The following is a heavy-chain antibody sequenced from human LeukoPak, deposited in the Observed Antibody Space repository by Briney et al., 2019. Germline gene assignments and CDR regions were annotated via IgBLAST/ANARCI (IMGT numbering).Heavy chain of an antibody. D-gene: IGHD3-16*01. CDR1: GFTVSSNY. V-gene: IGHV3-53*01. CDR2: IYSGGST. Sequence: HPGGSLRLSCAASGFTVSSNYMSWVRQALGKGLEWVSVIYSGGSTYYADSVKGRFTISRDNSKNTLYLQMNSLRAEDTAVYYCARESIELGGNFDYWGQGTLVTVSS. CDR3: ARESIELGGNFDY. J-gene: IGHJ4*02.